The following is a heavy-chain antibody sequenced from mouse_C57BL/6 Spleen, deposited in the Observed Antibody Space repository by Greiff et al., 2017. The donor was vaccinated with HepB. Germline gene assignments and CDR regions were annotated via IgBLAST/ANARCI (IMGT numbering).Heavy chain of an antibody. D-gene: IGHD2-1*01. CDR1: GYTFTDYY. V-gene: IGHV1-26*01. CDR3: ARNGNYVGWYFDV. Sequence: VQLQQSGPELVKPGASVKISCKASGYTFTDYYMNWVKQSHGKSLEWIGDINPNNGGTSYNQKFKGKATLTVDKSSSTAYMELRSLTSEDSAVYYCARNGNYVGWYFDVWGTGTTVTVSS. CDR2: INPNNGGT. J-gene: IGHJ1*03.